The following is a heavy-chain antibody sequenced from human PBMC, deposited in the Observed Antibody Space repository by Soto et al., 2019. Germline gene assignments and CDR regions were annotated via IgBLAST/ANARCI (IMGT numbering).Heavy chain of an antibody. CDR2: IRSKANSYAT. CDR3: MGYYYGSGSYLAYYYYGMDV. CDR1: GFTFSGSA. Sequence: EVQLVESGGGLVQPGGSLKLSCAASGFTFSGSAMHWVRQASGKGLEWVGRIRSKANSYATAYAASVKGRFTISRDDSKNTAYLLMNSLKTEDTAVYYCMGYYYGSGSYLAYYYYGMDVWGQGTTVTVAS. J-gene: IGHJ6*02. D-gene: IGHD3-10*01. V-gene: IGHV3-73*02.